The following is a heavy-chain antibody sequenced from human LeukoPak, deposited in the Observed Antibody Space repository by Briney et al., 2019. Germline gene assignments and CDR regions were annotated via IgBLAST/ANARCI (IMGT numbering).Heavy chain of an antibody. CDR2: ISPSGGST. D-gene: IGHD6-13*01. J-gene: IGHJ4*02. Sequence: VSVKVSCKASGYTFTSYYLYWVRQAPGLGLEWMGIISPSGGSTSYAQKFQGRVTMTGDTSTSTVYMELRSLTSDDTAVYYCARDQYVGSSRYYYFEYWGQGTLVTVSS. V-gene: IGHV1-46*01. CDR1: GYTFTSYY. CDR3: ARDQYVGSSRYYYFEY.